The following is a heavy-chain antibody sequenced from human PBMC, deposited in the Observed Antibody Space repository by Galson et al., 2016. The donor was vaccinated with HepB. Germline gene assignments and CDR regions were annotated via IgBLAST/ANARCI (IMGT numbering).Heavy chain of an antibody. V-gene: IGHV4-59*01. CDR2: LFYSGST. CDR1: GVSISSYY. D-gene: IGHD2-2*03. J-gene: IGHJ3*02. CDR3: ARDLGFCNTTSCSSPNAFDI. Sequence: SETLSLTCTVSGVSISSYYWSWIRQSPGKGLEWIGYLFYSGSTTYNPSLRGRVTISVDMSKKQLSLRLSSVTAADTAMYYCARDLGFCNTTSCSSPNAFDIWGQGTMVTVSS.